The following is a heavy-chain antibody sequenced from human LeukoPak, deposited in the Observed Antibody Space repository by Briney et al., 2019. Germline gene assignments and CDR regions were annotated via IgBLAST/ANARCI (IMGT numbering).Heavy chain of an antibody. D-gene: IGHD5-12*01. CDR1: GFTFSSYW. CDR3: ARYSGYDDEGEYFDY. Sequence: AGGSLRLSCAASGFTFSSYWMSWVRQAPGKGREWVANIKQDGSEKYYVDSVKGRFTISRDNAKNSLYLQMNSLRAEDTAVYYCARYSGYDDEGEYFDYWGQGTLVTVS. V-gene: IGHV3-7*01. CDR2: IKQDGSEK. J-gene: IGHJ4*02.